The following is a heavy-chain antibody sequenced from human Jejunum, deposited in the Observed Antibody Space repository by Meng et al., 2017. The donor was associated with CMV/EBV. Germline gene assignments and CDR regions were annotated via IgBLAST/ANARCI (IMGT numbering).Heavy chain of an antibody. CDR3: ASAYDFWNGYLDY. V-gene: IGHV4-34*01. D-gene: IGHD3-3*01. CDR1: GWSFNAYY. Sequence: VSGWSFNAYYRGWIRQPPGRGLEWIGQIDHSGGTDYNPSLKSRITISVDASKNQFSLLLNSVTAADTAVYFCASAYDFWNGYLDYWGQGTLVTVSS. J-gene: IGHJ4*02. CDR2: IDHSGGT.